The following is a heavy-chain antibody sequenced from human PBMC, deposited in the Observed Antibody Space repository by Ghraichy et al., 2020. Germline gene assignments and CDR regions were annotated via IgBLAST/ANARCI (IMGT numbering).Heavy chain of an antibody. CDR1: GFIFSSFG. CDR2: ISGDTSAI. Sequence: GESLRLSCAASGFIFSSFGMNWVRQAPGNGLEWLSYISGDTSAIHSADSVKGRFTISRDNADNSLFLQMNSLRADDTALYFCARGRLNRDNWFDAWGQGTLVTVSS. CDR3: ARGRLNRDNWFDA. J-gene: IGHJ5*02. V-gene: IGHV3-48*04.